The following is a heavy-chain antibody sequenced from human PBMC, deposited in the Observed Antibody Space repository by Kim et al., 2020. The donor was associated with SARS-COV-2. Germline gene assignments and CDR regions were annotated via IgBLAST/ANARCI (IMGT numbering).Heavy chain of an antibody. V-gene: IGHV3-23*03. CDR1: GFTVRSYA. D-gene: IGHD6-13*01. Sequence: GGSLRLSCAASGFTVRSYAMTWVRRAPGKGLKWVSIIYSGGRRPYYADSVKGRITISRDNSKNTLYLQMNRLRADDTAVYFCAKDRKAAAEISNDFDYWG. CDR3: AKDRKAAAEISNDFDY. CDR2: IYSGGRRP. J-gene: IGHJ4*01.